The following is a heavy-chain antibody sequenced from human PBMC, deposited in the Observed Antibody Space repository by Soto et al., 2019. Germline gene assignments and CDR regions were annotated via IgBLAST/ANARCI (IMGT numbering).Heavy chain of an antibody. V-gene: IGHV3-23*01. CDR2: ISGSGGST. Sequence: EVQLLESGGGLVQPGGSLRLSCAASGFTFSSYAMSWVRQAPGKGLEWVSAISGSGGSTYYADSVKGRFTISRDNSKNTLYLQMNSLRAEDTAVYYCAKVTPGLVYYYYGMDVWGQGTTVTVSS. J-gene: IGHJ6*02. D-gene: IGHD3-16*01. CDR1: GFTFSSYA. CDR3: AKVTPGLVYYYYGMDV.